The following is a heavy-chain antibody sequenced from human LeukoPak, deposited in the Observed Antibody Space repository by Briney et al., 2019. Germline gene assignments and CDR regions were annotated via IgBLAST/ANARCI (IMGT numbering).Heavy chain of an antibody. Sequence: GRSLRLSCAASGFTFSSYGMHWVRQAPGKGLEWVAVISYDGSSKYYADSVKGRFTISRDNSKNTLYLQMNSLRAEDTAVYYCAKDRGDGYNPRYYFDYWGQGTLVTVSS. CDR2: ISYDGSSK. D-gene: IGHD5-24*01. J-gene: IGHJ4*02. CDR3: AKDRGDGYNPRYYFDY. V-gene: IGHV3-30*18. CDR1: GFTFSSYG.